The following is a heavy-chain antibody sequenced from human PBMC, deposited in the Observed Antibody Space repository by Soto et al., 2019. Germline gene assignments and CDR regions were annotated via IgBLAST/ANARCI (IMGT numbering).Heavy chain of an antibody. CDR2: ISSSGSYI. D-gene: IGHD5-18*01. CDR1: GFTFSDCY. CDR3: ERGMVDTALLLDPMDG. J-gene: IGHJ6*02. Sequence: QVQLVESGGGLVKPGGSLRLSGAASGFTFSDCYMNWIRQAPGKGLEWLSYISSSGSYINYADSVKSRFTISRDNAKNSLYMQMNSLRAEDTAVYFCERGMVDTALLLDPMDGWGQGTTVTVSS. V-gene: IGHV3-11*06.